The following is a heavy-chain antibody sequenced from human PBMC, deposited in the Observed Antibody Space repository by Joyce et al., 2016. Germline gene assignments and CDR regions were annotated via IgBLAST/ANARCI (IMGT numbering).Heavy chain of an antibody. CDR3: ARDAPSEDNWFDP. J-gene: IGHJ5*02. V-gene: IGHV1-69*06. CDR1: GGIFTTYA. Sequence: QVQLVQSGAEAKKSGSSVNVSCTASGGIFTTYAFSWVRQVPGQRPEWVGGIVPLFGKTKYSQKFQGRLTLSADKSTRTIYMNLRSLNFDDTAVYFCARDAPSEDNWFDPWGQGTLVTVSS. CDR2: IVPLFGKT.